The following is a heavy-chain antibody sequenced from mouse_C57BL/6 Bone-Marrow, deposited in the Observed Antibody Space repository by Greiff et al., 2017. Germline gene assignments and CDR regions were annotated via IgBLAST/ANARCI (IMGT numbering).Heavy chain of an antibody. CDR3: TTPIYYYGTRFED. V-gene: IGHV14-4*01. CDR2: IDPENGDT. J-gene: IGHJ2*01. D-gene: IGHD1-1*01. CDR1: GFNIKDDY. Sequence: VQLQQSGAELVRPGASVKLSCTASGFNIKDDYMHWVQQRPEQGLEWIGWIDPENGDTEYASKFQGKGTIPADTSSNTAYLQLSSLTSEDTAVYYCTTPIYYYGTRFEDWGQGTTLTVSS.